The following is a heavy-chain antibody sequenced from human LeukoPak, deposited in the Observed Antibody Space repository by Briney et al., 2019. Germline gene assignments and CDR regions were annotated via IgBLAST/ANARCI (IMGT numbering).Heavy chain of an antibody. CDR1: GFTFSSYS. CDR3: ARASLACRSSSSCYSYYYYGMDV. Sequence: GGSLRLSCAASGFTFSSYSMNWVRQAPGKGLEWVSSISSSNSYIYYADSVKGRFTISRDNAKNSLYLQMNSLRAEDTAVYYCARASLACRSSSSCYSYYYYGMDVWGQGTTVTVSS. J-gene: IGHJ6*02. CDR2: ISSSNSYI. V-gene: IGHV3-21*01. D-gene: IGHD2-2*01.